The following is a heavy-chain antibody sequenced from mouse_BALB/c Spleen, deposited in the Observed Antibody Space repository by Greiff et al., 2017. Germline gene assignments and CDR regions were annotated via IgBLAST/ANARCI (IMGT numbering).Heavy chain of an antibody. CDR3: ARDDSSGLFAY. D-gene: IGHD3-2*01. CDR2: IRNKANGYTT. V-gene: IGHV7-3*02. J-gene: IGHJ3*01. CDR1: GFTFTDYY. Sequence: VQLKQSGGGLVQPGGSLRLSCATSGFTFTDYYMSWVRQPPGKALEWLGFIRNKANGYTTEYSASVKGRFTISRDNSQSILYLQMNTLRAEDSATYYCARDDSSGLFAYWGQGTLVTVSA.